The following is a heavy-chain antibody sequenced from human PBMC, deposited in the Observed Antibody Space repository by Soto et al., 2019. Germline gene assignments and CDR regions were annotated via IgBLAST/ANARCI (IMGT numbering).Heavy chain of an antibody. CDR2: ISYDGSNK. D-gene: IGHD6-13*01. CDR1: GFTFSSYA. Sequence: GGSLRLSCAASGFTFSSYAMHWVRQAPGKGLEWVAVISYDGSNKYYADSVKGRFTISRDNSKNTLYLQMNSLRAEDTAVYYCATGIAAAGTSLAEYFQHWGQGTLVTVSS. CDR3: ATGIAAAGTSLAEYFQH. J-gene: IGHJ1*01. V-gene: IGHV3-30-3*01.